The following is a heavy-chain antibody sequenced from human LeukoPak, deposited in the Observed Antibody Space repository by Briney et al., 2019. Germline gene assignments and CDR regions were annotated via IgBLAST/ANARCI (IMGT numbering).Heavy chain of an antibody. Sequence: PGESLRLSCVASGFTLGSNWMHWVRQAPGKGLVWVSRIKSDGSSISYADSVKGRFTFSRDNAKNTLYLQMNSLRADDTAVYYCARTDYFDIWGQGTMVTVSS. CDR2: IKSDGSSI. CDR1: GFTLGSNW. J-gene: IGHJ3*02. V-gene: IGHV3-74*01. D-gene: IGHD3-16*01. CDR3: ARTDYFDI.